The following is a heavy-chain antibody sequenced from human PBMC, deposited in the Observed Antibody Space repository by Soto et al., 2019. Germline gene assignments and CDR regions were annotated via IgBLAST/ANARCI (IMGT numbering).Heavy chain of an antibody. J-gene: IGHJ5*02. D-gene: IGHD2-15*01. Sequence: QVQMQESGPGLVKPSQTLYLTCAVSGGAIIDSGSFYWNGIRQHPGKGLEWIGYIYYSGSTYYNRSLKSRANIALDTSKNQFSLKFTSVTAADTAIYYCARGEVVASNWFDPWGQGTLVTVSS. V-gene: IGHV4-31*11. CDR3: ARGEVVASNWFDP. CDR2: IYYSGST. CDR1: GGAIIDSGSFY.